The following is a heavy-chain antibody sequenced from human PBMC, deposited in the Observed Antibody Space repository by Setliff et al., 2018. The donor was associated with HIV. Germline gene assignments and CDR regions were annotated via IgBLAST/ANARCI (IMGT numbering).Heavy chain of an antibody. V-gene: IGHV1-46*01. Sequence: ASVKVSCKASGYTLTNFYVHWVRQAPGQGLEWLGMINPSGGDTTYAQKFQGRVTMTRDTSTSTVYMDLSSLRSEDTAVYYCARDIGITTTGKGWLEPWGQGTQVTVSS. J-gene: IGHJ5*02. CDR3: ARDIGITTTGKGWLEP. CDR1: GYTLTNFY. CDR2: INPSGGDT. D-gene: IGHD1-1*01.